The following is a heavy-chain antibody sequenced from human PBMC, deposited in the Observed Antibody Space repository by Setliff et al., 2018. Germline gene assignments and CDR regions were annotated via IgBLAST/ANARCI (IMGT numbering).Heavy chain of an antibody. V-gene: IGHV1-2*02. CDR1: ADTFTGYY. Sequence: GASVKVSCKASADTFTGYYVHWVRQAPGQGLEWTGWINGNSGVTKYAQKFQGRVTMTSDTSISIVYMDLTRLTSDDTAVYYCARDLDYQYYYETSGRDAFDIWGLGTMVTVSS. CDR3: ARDLDYQYYYETSGRDAFDI. J-gene: IGHJ3*02. D-gene: IGHD3-22*01. CDR2: INGNSGVT.